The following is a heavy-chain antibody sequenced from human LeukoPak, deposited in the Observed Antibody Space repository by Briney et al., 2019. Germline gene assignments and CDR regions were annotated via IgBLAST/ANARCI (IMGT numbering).Heavy chain of an antibody. CDR3: ARHRGLAASWRYPRLGAPYYFDY. D-gene: IGHD7-27*01. J-gene: IGHJ4*02. V-gene: IGHV4-34*01. CDR1: GGSFSGYY. CDR2: INHSGST. Sequence: PSETLSLTCAVYGGSFSGYYWSWIRQPPGKGLEWIGEINHSGSTNYNPSLKSRVTISVDTSKNQFSLKLSSVTAADTAVYYCARHRGLAASWRYPRLGAPYYFDYWGQGTLVTVSS.